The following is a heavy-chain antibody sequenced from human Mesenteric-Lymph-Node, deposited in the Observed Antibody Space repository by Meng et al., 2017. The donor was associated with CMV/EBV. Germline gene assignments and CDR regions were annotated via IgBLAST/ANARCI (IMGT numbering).Heavy chain of an antibody. V-gene: IGHV3-30*03. CDR3: ARDADTAMVFPDY. CDR1: GFTFSSYS. D-gene: IGHD5-18*01. CDR2: ISYDGSNK. Sequence: GESLKISCAASGFTFSSYSMNWVRQAPGKGLEWVAVISYDGSNKYYADSVKGRFTISRDNSKNTLYLQMNSLRAEDTAVYYCARDADTAMVFPDYWGQGTLVTVSS. J-gene: IGHJ4*02.